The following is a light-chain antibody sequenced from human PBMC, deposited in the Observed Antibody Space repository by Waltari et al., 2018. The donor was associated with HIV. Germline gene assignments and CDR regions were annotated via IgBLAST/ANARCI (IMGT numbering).Light chain of an antibody. J-gene: IGKJ5*01. Sequence: EIVLTQSPGTLSLSPGERATLSCRASQSVSSSYLAWYQQKPGQAPRLLIYGASSRATGIPDRFSGSGSGTDFTLTISRLEPEDFAVYYCQQYSNSGPITFGQGTRLEIK. CDR2: GAS. CDR1: QSVSSSY. V-gene: IGKV3-20*01. CDR3: QQYSNSGPIT.